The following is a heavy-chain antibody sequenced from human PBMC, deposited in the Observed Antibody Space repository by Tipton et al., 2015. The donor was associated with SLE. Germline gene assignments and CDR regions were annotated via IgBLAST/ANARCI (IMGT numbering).Heavy chain of an antibody. CDR2: IYYSGST. V-gene: IGHV4-59*01. Sequence: TLSLTCTVSGGSISSYYWSWIRQPPGKGLEWIGDIYYSGSTNYNPSLKRRVTISVDTSENQFSLNLSSVTAADTAVYYFARETTGDACYCCDMDVWGQGTTVTVSS. CDR1: GGSISSYY. D-gene: IGHD1-1*01. J-gene: IGHJ6*02. CDR3: ARETTGDACYCCDMDV.